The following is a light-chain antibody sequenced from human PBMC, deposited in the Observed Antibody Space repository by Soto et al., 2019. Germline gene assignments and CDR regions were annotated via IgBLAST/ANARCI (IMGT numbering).Light chain of an antibody. V-gene: IGKV3-20*01. CDR2: GAS. CDR3: QQYGSSPPCT. CDR1: QSVSSSY. Sequence: EIVLTQSPGTLSLSPGERATLSCRASQSVSSSYLAWYQQTPGQAPRLLIYGASSRATGIPDRFSGSGSGTDFTLTISRLEPEDFAVDYCQQYGSSPPCTFGPGTKVDIK. J-gene: IGKJ3*01.